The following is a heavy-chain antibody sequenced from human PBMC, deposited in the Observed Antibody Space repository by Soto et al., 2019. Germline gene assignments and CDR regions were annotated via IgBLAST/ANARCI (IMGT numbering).Heavy chain of an antibody. J-gene: IGHJ5*02. V-gene: IGHV4-34*01. CDR3: ARRRVLFPGYGSGSYRWFDP. CDR1: GGSFSGYY. CDR2: INHSGST. D-gene: IGHD3-10*01. Sequence: TLSLTCAVYGGSFSGYYWSWIRQPPGKGLEWIGEINHSGSTNYNPSLKSRVTISVDTSKNQFSLKLSSVTAADTAVYYCARRRVLFPGYGSGSYRWFDPWGQGTLVTVSS.